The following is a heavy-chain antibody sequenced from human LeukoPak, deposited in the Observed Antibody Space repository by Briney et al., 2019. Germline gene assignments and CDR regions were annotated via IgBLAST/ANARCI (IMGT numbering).Heavy chain of an antibody. Sequence: GSLRLSCAASGFTFSSYWMHWVRQAPGKGLVWVSRINSDGSSTSYADSVKGRFTISRDNAKNTLYPQMNSLRAEDTAVYYCARDDYDILTGYYEFYYYYYYMDVWGKGTTVTVSS. V-gene: IGHV3-74*01. D-gene: IGHD3-9*01. CDR3: ARDDYDILTGYYEFYYYYYYMDV. J-gene: IGHJ6*03. CDR2: INSDGSST. CDR1: GFTFSSYW.